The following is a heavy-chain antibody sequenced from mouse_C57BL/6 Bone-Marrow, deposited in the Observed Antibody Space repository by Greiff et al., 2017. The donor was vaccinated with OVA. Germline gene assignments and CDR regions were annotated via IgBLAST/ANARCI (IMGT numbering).Heavy chain of an antibody. J-gene: IGHJ1*03. CDR1: GYTFTDYN. D-gene: IGHD2-1*01. Sequence: EVQVVESGPELVKPGASVKIPCKASGYTFTDYNMDWVKQSHGKSLEWIGDINPNNGGTIYNQKFKGKATLTVDKSSSTAYMELRSLTSKDTAIYYGAGVGSLLWYPYWYCDVWGTGTTVTVSS. CDR3: AGVGSLLWYPYWYCDV. CDR2: INPNNGGT. V-gene: IGHV1-18*01.